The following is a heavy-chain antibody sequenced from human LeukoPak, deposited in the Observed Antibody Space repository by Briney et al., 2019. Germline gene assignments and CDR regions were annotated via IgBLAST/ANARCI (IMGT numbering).Heavy chain of an antibody. D-gene: IGHD1-26*01. CDR2: ISSSSSYT. V-gene: IGHV3-11*06. CDR1: GFTFSDYS. CDR3: ARRQGESGSYYHLDY. J-gene: IGHJ4*02. Sequence: GRSLRLSCAASGFTFSDYSMTWIRQAPGKGLEWVSYISSSSSYTNYADSVKGRFTISRDNAKNSLYLQMNSLRAEDTAVYYCARRQGESGSYYHLDYWGQGTLVTVSS.